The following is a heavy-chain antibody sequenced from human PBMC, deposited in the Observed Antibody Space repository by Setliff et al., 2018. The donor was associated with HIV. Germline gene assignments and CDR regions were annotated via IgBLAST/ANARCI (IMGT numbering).Heavy chain of an antibody. CDR2: INPNSGGT. CDR3: ARAHLDGYNTNWFDP. CDR1: GYTFTDYA. D-gene: IGHD5-12*01. J-gene: IGHJ5*02. Sequence: ASVKVSCKASGYTFTDYAITWARQAPGQGLEWMGWINPNSGGTNYAQKFRGRVTMTRNTSISTAYMEVYSLRSEDTAVYYCARAHLDGYNTNWFDPWGQGTLVTVSS. V-gene: IGHV1-8*02.